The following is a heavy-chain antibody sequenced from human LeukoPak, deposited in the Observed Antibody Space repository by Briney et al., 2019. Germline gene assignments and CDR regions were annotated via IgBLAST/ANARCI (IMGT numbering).Heavy chain of an antibody. CDR1: GGSISSSNW. D-gene: IGHD3-10*01. CDR3: ARELLWFGESSSYYYYGMDV. J-gene: IGHJ6*02. Sequence: SETLSLTCAVSGGSISSSNWWSWVRQPPGKGLEWIGEIYHSGSTNYNPSLKSRVTISVDKSKNQFSLKLSSVTAADTAVYYCARELLWFGESSSYYYYGMDVWGQGTTVTVSS. V-gene: IGHV4-4*02. CDR2: IYHSGST.